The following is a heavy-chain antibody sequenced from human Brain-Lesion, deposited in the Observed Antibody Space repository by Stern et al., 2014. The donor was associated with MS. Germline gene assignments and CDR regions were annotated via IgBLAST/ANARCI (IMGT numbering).Heavy chain of an antibody. CDR2: IHYSGST. CDR3: ARVGVYVQTGWFDP. V-gene: IGHV4-31*03. J-gene: IGHJ5*02. Sequence: VHLVESGPGLVKPSQTLSLTCTVSGGSISSGGYYWSWIRQHPGKGLEXVGYIHYSGSTYYNSALKSRVTISRDTSKNQFSLNLNSVTAADTAVYYCARVGVYVQTGWFDPWGQGALVTVSS. CDR1: GGSISSGGYY. D-gene: IGHD2-8*01.